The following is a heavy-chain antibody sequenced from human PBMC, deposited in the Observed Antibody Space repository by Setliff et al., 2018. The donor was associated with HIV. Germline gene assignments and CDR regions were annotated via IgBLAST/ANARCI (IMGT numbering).Heavy chain of an antibody. J-gene: IGHJ3*02. D-gene: IGHD6-19*01. Sequence: GGSLRLSCAASGFSCSSYGMNWVRQAPGKGLEWVSYISSTSSNIYYVDSVEGRFTISRDNADNSLYLQMNSLRAEDTAVYYCARYALAVPGYHNAFDIWGQGTMVTVSS. CDR2: ISSTSSNI. CDR1: GFSCSSYG. V-gene: IGHV3-48*01. CDR3: ARYALAVPGYHNAFDI.